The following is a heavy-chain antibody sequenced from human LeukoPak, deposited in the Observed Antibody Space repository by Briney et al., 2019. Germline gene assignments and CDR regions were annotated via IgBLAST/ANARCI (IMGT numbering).Heavy chain of an antibody. CDR1: GFTFSSYG. CDR3: ARSFGYGVDAFDI. V-gene: IGHV3-23*01. CDR2: ISGSGGST. D-gene: IGHD5-18*01. J-gene: IGHJ3*02. Sequence: GGTLRLSCAASGFTFSSYGMSWVRQAPGKGLEWVSAISGSGGSTYYADSVKGRFTISRDNSKNTLYLQMNILRAEDTAVYYCARSFGYGVDAFDIWGQGTMVTVSS.